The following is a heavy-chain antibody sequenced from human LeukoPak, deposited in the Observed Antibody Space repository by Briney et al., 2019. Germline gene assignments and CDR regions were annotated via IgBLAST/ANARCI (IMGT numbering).Heavy chain of an antibody. CDR3: AELGITMIGGV. V-gene: IGHV3-30*02. J-gene: IGHJ6*04. Sequence: PGGSLRLSCAASGFTFNNYGMHWVRQAPGKGLEWVAFIRSDGSIKYYTESVKGRFTISRDNSKNTLYLQMNSLRAEDTAVYYCAELGITMIGGVWGKGTTVTISS. CDR1: GFTFNNYG. CDR2: IRSDGSIK. D-gene: IGHD3-10*02.